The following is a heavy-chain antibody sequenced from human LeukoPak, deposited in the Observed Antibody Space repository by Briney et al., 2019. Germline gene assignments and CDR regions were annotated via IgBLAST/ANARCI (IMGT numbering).Heavy chain of an antibody. CDR2: INHSGST. CDR1: GGSFSGYY. Sequence: AETLSLTCAVYGGSFSGYYWSWIRQPPGKGLEWIGEINHSGSTNYNRSLKSRVTISVDTSKNQFSLKLSSVTAADTAVVYCARDRVGYCSSTSCYKSWFDPWGQGTLVTVSS. D-gene: IGHD2-2*02. V-gene: IGHV4-34*01. J-gene: IGHJ5*02. CDR3: ARDRVGYCSSTSCYKSWFDP.